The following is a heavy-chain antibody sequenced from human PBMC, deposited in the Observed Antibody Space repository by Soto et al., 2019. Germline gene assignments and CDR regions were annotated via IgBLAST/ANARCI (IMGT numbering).Heavy chain of an antibody. CDR1: GFTSSSYW. J-gene: IGHJ6*03. V-gene: IGHV3-7*01. CDR2: IKQDGSEK. CDR3: ARVGTEYQLLKYFYYYYMDV. D-gene: IGHD2-2*01. Sequence: PGGSLRLSCAASGFTSSSYWMSWVRQAPGKGLEWVANIKQDGSEKYYVDSVKGRFTISRDNAKNSLYLQMNSLRAEDTAVYYCARVGTEYQLLKYFYYYYMDVWGKGTTVTVSS.